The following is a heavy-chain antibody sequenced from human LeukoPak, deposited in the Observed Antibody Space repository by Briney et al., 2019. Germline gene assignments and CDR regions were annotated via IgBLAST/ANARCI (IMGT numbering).Heavy chain of an antibody. D-gene: IGHD3-22*01. V-gene: IGHV3-23*01. CDR3: AKDLDPYYYDSSGYYYSFDY. J-gene: IGHJ4*02. CDR2: ISGSGGST. Sequence: GGSLRLSCAASGFTVTTNYMTWVRQAPGKGLEWVSAISGSGGSTYYADSVKGRFTISRDNSKNTLYLQMNSLRAEDTAVYYCAKDLDPYYYDSSGYYYSFDYWGQGTLVTVSS. CDR1: GFTVTTNY.